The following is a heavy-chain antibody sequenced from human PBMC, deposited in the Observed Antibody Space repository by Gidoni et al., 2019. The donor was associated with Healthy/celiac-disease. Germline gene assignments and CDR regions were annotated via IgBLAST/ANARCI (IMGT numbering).Heavy chain of an antibody. D-gene: IGHD6-19*01. CDR3: ARDNWAVAGTGVMDY. CDR1: GFTFSSYG. CDR2: IWYDGSNK. Sequence: AASGFTFSSYGMHWVRQAPGKGLEWVAVIWYDGSNKYYADSVKGRFTISRDNSKNTLYLQMNSLSAEDTAVYYCARDNWAVAGTGVMDYWGQGTLVTVSS. V-gene: IGHV3-33*01. J-gene: IGHJ4*02.